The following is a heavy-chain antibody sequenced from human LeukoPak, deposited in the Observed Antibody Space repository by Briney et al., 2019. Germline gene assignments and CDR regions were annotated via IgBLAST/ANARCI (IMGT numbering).Heavy chain of an antibody. D-gene: IGHD3-22*01. CDR1: GFSFSTSA. Sequence: GGSLRLSCAVSGFSFSTSAIICVRQTPGKRLEWVSGISGSGTKTYYADSVKGRFTISRDNSKNTLYLQMNSLRAEDTAVYFCAKDYNYDSAGLSLGSWGQGTLVTVSS. V-gene: IGHV3-23*01. CDR2: ISGSGTKT. J-gene: IGHJ5*01. CDR3: AKDYNYDSAGLSLGS.